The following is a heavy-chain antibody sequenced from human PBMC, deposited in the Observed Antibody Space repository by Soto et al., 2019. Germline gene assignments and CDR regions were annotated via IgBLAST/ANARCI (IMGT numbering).Heavy chain of an antibody. J-gene: IGHJ5*02. Sequence: QVQLVESGGSVVKPGGSSKLACSASGFTVATTGMHWVRQAPGKGLEWVAMISHDGTSRPYRDSVRGRFTISRDDAKNTLYLEMTSLRPEDTAMYFCAKDWGSSGWFNWFNPWGQGVLVTVSS. D-gene: IGHD6-19*01. CDR2: ISHDGTSR. CDR3: AKDWGSSGWFNWFNP. V-gene: IGHV3-30*18. CDR1: GFTVATTG.